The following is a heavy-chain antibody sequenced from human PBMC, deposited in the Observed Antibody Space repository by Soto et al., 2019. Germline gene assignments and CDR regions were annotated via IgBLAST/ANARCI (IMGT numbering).Heavy chain of an antibody. CDR2: IYYSGST. D-gene: IGHD3-22*01. J-gene: IGHJ5*02. Sequence: LSLTCTVSGGSISSSSYYWGWIRQPPGKGLEWIGSIYYSGSTYYNPSLKSRVTISVDTSKNQFSLKLSSVTAADTAVYYCARQAYYYDSSGYYYIRWFDPWGQGTLVTVYS. CDR1: GGSISSSSYY. V-gene: IGHV4-39*01. CDR3: ARQAYYYDSSGYYYIRWFDP.